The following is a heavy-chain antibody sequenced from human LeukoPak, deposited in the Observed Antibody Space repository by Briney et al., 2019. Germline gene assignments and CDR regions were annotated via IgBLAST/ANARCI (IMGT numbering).Heavy chain of an antibody. CDR1: GGSISSSSYY. CDR2: IYYSGST. J-gene: IGHJ4*02. D-gene: IGHD1-26*01. CDR3: ARAALGAALAIDY. V-gene: IGHV4-39*07. Sequence: KTSETLSLTCTVSGGSISSSSYYWGWIRQPPGKGLEWIGSIYYSGSTYYNPSLKSRVTISVDTSKNQFSLKLSSVTAADTAVYYCARAALGAALAIDYWGRGTLVTVSS.